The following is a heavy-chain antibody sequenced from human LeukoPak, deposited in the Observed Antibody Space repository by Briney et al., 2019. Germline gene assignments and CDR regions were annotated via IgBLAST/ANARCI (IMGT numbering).Heavy chain of an antibody. V-gene: IGHV1-24*01. Sequence: ASVKVSCKASGYTFTGYYMHWVRQAPGKGLEWMGGFDPEDGETIYAQKFQGRVTMTEDTSTDTAYMELSSLRSEDTAVYYCAAVKTYYYDTSGYYFPLNALDIWGQGTMVTVSS. CDR2: FDPEDGET. CDR3: AAVKTYYYDTSGYYFPLNALDI. D-gene: IGHD3-22*01. J-gene: IGHJ3*02. CDR1: GYTFTGYY.